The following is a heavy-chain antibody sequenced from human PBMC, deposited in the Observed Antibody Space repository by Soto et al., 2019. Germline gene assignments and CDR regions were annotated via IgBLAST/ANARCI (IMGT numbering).Heavy chain of an antibody. V-gene: IGHV4-34*01. D-gene: IGHD1-26*01. CDR3: ARSSGSYPGALIHYYGMDV. J-gene: IGHJ6*02. CDR1: GGSFSGYY. Sequence: QVQLQQWGAGLLKPSETLSLTCAVYGGSFSGYYWSWIRQPPGKGLEWIGEINHSGSTNYNPSLKRPVTISVDKSKNQFSLKLSSVTAADTAVYYCARSSGSYPGALIHYYGMDVWGQGTTVTVSS. CDR2: INHSGST.